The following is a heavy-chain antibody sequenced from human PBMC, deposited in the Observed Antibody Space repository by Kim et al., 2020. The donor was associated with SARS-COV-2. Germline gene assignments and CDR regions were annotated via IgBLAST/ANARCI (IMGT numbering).Heavy chain of an antibody. Sequence: GGSLRLSCAASGFTFSSYSMNWVRQAPGKGLEWVSSISSSSSYIYYADSVKGRFTISRDNAKNSLYLQMNSLRAEDTAVYYCASSGTYYDTFTGSRPYYLAWWRQGPLVTVSS. V-gene: IGHV3-21*01. J-gene: IGHJ1*01. CDR3: ASSGTYYDTFTGSRPYYLAW. D-gene: IGHD3-9*01. CDR2: ISSSSSYI. CDR1: GFTFSSYS.